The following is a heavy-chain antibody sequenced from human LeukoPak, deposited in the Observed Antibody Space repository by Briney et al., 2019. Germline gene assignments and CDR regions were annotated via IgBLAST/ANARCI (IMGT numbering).Heavy chain of an antibody. V-gene: IGHV3-23*01. J-gene: IGHJ4*02. CDR1: GFTFSSYA. D-gene: IGHD3-22*01. CDR3: AKDFYLGSYDSSDY. CDR2: ISGSGGST. Sequence: PGGSLRLSCAASGFTFSSYAMSWVRQAPGKGLEWVSAISGSGGSTYYADSVNGRFTISRDNSKNTLYLKMNSLRPEDTAVYYCAKDFYLGSYDSSDYWGQGTLVTVSS.